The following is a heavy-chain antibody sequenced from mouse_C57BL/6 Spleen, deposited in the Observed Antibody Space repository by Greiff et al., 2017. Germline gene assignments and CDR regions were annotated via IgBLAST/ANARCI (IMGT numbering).Heavy chain of an antibody. Sequence: QVQLQQSGPELVKPGASVKISCKASGYAFSSSWMNWVKQRPGKGLEWIGRIYPGDGDTNYNGKFKGKATLTADKSSSTAYMQLSSLTSEDSAVXFCARIYYDYDDADWYFDVWGTGTTVTVSS. CDR3: ARIYYDYDDADWYFDV. CDR2: IYPGDGDT. CDR1: GYAFSSSW. D-gene: IGHD2-4*01. V-gene: IGHV1-82*01. J-gene: IGHJ1*03.